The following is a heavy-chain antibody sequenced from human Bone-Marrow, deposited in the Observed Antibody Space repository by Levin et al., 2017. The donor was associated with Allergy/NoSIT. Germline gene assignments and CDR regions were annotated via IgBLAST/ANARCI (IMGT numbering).Heavy chain of an antibody. D-gene: IGHD3-22*01. CDR1: GGSISSSSYY. CDR2: IYYSGST. Sequence: SETLSLTCTVSGGSISSSSYYWGWIRQPPGKGLEWIGSIYYSGSTYYNPSLKSRVTISVDTSKNQFSLKLSSVTAADTAVYYCAREIRGDDTMIVVVIMGGMDVWGQGTTVTVSS. CDR3: AREIRGDDTMIVVVIMGGMDV. J-gene: IGHJ6*02. V-gene: IGHV4-39*07.